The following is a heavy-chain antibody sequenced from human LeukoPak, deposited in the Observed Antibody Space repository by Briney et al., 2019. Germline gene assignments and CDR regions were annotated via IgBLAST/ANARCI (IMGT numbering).Heavy chain of an antibody. CDR2: IKQDGSEK. D-gene: IGHD1-26*01. CDR1: GFTFSSYW. CDR3: ARVSGYRGSYHFNY. V-gene: IGHV3-7*01. Sequence: GGSLRLSCAASGFTFSSYWMSWVRQAPGKGLEWVANIKQDGSEKYYVDSVKGRFTISRDNAKNSLYLQMNSLRAEDTAVYYCARVSGYRGSYHFNYWGQGTLVTVSS. J-gene: IGHJ4*02.